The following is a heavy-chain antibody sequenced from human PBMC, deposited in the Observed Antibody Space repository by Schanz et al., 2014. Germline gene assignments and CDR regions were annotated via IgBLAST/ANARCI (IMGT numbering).Heavy chain of an antibody. CDR2: LDRSGGKT. Sequence: EVQLVESGGGLAQPGGSLSLSCAASGFKFENYAMNWVRQAPGKGLEWVSSLDRSGGKTYYADSVTGRFTISRDNSKKTLYLQMSSLTAEDTAVYFCARDGGRDGYNLAFDVWGQGTLVTVSS. CDR1: GFKFENYA. J-gene: IGHJ3*01. CDR3: ARDGGRDGYNLAFDV. D-gene: IGHD5-12*01. V-gene: IGHV3-23*04.